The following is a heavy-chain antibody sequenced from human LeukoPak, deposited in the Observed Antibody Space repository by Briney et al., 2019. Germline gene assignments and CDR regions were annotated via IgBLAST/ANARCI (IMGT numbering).Heavy chain of an antibody. CDR3: ARDGCSSTSCRFYNWFDP. V-gene: IGHV3-7*01. CDR1: GFTFSSYW. D-gene: IGHD2-2*01. J-gene: IGHJ5*02. Sequence: GGSLRLSCAASGFTFSSYWMSWVRQAPGKGLEWVANIKQDGSEKYYVDPVKGRFTISRDNAKNSLFLQMNSLRAEDTAVYYCARDGCSSTSCRFYNWFDPWGQGTLVTVSS. CDR2: IKQDGSEK.